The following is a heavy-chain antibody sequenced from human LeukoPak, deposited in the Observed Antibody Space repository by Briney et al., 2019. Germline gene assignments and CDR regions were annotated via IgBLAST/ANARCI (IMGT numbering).Heavy chain of an antibody. CDR1: GFTFSSYA. CDR3: VKDNGQSTFDY. CDR2: TSSNGGNT. D-gene: IGHD2-2*01. V-gene: IGHV3-64D*09. Sequence: WGSLRLSCSASGFTFSSYAIHWVRQAPGKGLEYVSATSSNGGNTYYADSVKGRFTISRDNSKNTLYLQMSSLRADDTAVYYCVKDNGQSTFDYWGQGNLVTVSS. J-gene: IGHJ4*02.